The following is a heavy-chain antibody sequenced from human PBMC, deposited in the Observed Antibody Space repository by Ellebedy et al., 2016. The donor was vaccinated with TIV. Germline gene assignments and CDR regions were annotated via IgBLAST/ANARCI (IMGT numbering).Heavy chain of an antibody. Sequence: GGSLRLSXAASGFTFSSYSMNWVRQAPGKGLEWVSSISSSSSYIYYADSVKGRFTISRDNAKNSLYLQMNSLRAEDTAVYYCARDRYYYDSSGYYPYWGQGTLVTVSS. CDR3: ARDRYYYDSSGYYPY. J-gene: IGHJ4*02. CDR1: GFTFSSYS. V-gene: IGHV3-21*01. CDR2: ISSSSSYI. D-gene: IGHD3-22*01.